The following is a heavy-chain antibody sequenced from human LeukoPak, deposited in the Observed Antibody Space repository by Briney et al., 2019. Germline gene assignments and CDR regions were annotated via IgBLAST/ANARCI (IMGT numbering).Heavy chain of an antibody. J-gene: IGHJ4*02. CDR3: AKNAHYQGYSYGGIDY. D-gene: IGHD5-18*01. CDR2: ISGSGGST. Sequence: GGSLRLSCAASGFTFSGYAMSWVRQAPGKGLEWVSAISGSGGSTYYADSVKGRFTISRDNSKNTLYLQMNSLRAEDTAVYYCAKNAHYQGYSYGGIDYWGQGTLVTVSS. CDR1: GFTFSGYA. V-gene: IGHV3-23*01.